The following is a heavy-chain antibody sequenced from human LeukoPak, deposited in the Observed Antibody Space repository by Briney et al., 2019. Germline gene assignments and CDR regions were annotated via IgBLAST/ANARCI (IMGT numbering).Heavy chain of an antibody. CDR3: AKGDWWFDP. J-gene: IGHJ5*02. Sequence: PGGSLRLSCAASGFTVSSNYMSWVRQAPGKGLEWVSSISGSGGSTYYADSVKGRFIISRDISKNTLYLQMNSLRAEDTAVYYCAKGDWWFDPWGQGTLLTVSS. D-gene: IGHD3/OR15-3a*01. CDR1: GFTVSSNY. CDR2: ISGSGGST. V-gene: IGHV3-23*01.